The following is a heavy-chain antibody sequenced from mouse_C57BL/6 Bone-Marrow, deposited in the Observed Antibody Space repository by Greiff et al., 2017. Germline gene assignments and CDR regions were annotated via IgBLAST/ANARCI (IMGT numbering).Heavy chain of an antibody. CDR3: ARGVKTGFAY. J-gene: IGHJ3*01. V-gene: IGHV5-16*01. D-gene: IGHD2-13*01. Sequence: EVKLVESEGGLVQPGSSMKLSCTASGFTFSDYYMAWVRQVPEKGLEWVANIHYDGSSTYYLDSLKSRFIISRDNAKNIRYLQMSSLKSEDTATYYCARGVKTGFAYWGQGTLVTVSA. CDR2: IHYDGSST. CDR1: GFTFSDYY.